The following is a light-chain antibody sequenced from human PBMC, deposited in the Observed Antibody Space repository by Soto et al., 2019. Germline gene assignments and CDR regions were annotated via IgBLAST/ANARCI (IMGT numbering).Light chain of an antibody. CDR2: KAS. J-gene: IGKJ5*01. V-gene: IGKV1-5*03. CDR3: QQYYSTLRT. CDR1: QTISSW. Sequence: DSQMTQSPSTLSGSVGDRVTITCRASQTISSWLAWYQQKPGKAPKLLIYKASTLKSGVPSRFSGSGSGTEFTLTISSLQPEDVAVYYCQQYYSTLRTFGQGTRLAIK.